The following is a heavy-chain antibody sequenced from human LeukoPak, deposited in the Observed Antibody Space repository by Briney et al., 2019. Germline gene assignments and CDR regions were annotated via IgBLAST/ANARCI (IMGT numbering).Heavy chain of an antibody. CDR3: ARGTGGWYFDL. V-gene: IGHV4-59*01. D-gene: IGHD1/OR15-1a*01. CDR2: IYYSGST. J-gene: IGHJ2*01. Sequence: SETLSLTCTVSGGSISSYYWSWIRQPPGKGLEWIGYIYYSGSTNYNPSLKSRVTISVDTSRNQFSLKLTSVTAADTAVYYCARGTGGWYFDLWGRGTLVTVSS. CDR1: GGSISSYY.